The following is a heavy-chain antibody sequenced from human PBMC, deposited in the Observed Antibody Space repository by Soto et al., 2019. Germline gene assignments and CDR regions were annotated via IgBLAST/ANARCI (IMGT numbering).Heavy chain of an antibody. J-gene: IGHJ6*02. CDR3: ARDGRPNYYDSSGPYYYGMDV. Sequence: QVQLVESGGGVVQPGRSLRLSCAASGFTFSSYAMHWVRQAPGKGLEWVAVISYDGSNKYYADSVKGRFTISRDNSKNTLYLKMNSMRAEDTAVYYCARDGRPNYYDSSGPYYYGMDVWGQGTTVTVSS. D-gene: IGHD3-22*01. V-gene: IGHV3-30-3*01. CDR2: ISYDGSNK. CDR1: GFTFSSYA.